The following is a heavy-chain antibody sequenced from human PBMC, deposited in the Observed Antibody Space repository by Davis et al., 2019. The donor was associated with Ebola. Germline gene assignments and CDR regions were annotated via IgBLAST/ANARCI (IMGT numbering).Heavy chain of an antibody. CDR2: INHSGST. CDR3: ARHGGSTVTTNFDY. D-gene: IGHD4-17*01. J-gene: IGHJ4*02. Sequence: GSLRLSCAVYGGSFSGYYWSWIRQPPGKGLEWIGEINHSGSTNYNPSLKSRVTISVDTSKNQFSLKLSSVTAADTAVYYCARHGGSTVTTNFDYWGQGTLVTVSS. CDR1: GGSFSGYY. V-gene: IGHV4-34*01.